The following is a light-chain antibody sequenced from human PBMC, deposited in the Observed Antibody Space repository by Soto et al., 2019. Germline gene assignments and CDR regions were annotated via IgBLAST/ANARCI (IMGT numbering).Light chain of an antibody. CDR2: WAS. CDR3: QQYYSTPQT. Sequence: SVMTQSPDSLAVSLGEGATVTCKSIQSLLYSSNNKNYLAWYQQKPGQPPKLLIYWASTRESGVPDRFSGSGSGTDFTLTISSLQAEDVAVYYCQQYYSTPQTFGQGTKVDIK. CDR1: QSLLYSSNNKNY. V-gene: IGKV4-1*01. J-gene: IGKJ1*01.